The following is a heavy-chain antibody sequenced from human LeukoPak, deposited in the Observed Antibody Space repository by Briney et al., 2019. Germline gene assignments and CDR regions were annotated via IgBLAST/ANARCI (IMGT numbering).Heavy chain of an antibody. V-gene: IGHV3-7*01. CDR1: GFTFSSYW. CDR2: IKQDGSEK. J-gene: IGHJ4*02. CDR3: ARDRRALRFLEWFKYFDY. D-gene: IGHD3-3*01. Sequence: GGSLRLSCAASGFTFSSYWMSWVRQAPGKGLEWVANIKQDGSEKYYVDSVKGRFTISRDNAKNSLYLQMNSLRAEDTAVYYCARDRRALRFLEWFKYFDYWGQGTLVTVSS.